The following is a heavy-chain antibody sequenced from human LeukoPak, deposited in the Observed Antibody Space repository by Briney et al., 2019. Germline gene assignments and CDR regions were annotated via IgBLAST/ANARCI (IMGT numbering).Heavy chain of an antibody. V-gene: IGHV3-30-3*01. CDR2: ISDDGSNK. Sequence: PGGSLRLSCAASGFTFSNYAMSWVRQAPGKGLEWVAVISDDGSNKDYADSVKGRFTISRDNSKNTLYLQMNSLRAEDTAVYDCAREIFNGFDIWGQGTMVTVSS. J-gene: IGHJ3*02. CDR3: AREIFNGFDI. CDR1: GFTFSNYA.